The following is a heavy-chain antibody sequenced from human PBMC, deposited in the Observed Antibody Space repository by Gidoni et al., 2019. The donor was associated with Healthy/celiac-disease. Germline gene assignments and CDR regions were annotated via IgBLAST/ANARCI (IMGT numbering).Heavy chain of an antibody. CDR1: VFTSSSYA. CDR2: IAHEGSKK. V-gene: IGHV3-30-3*01. J-gene: IGHJ6*02. Sequence: QVQLVESGAGVVQPGRSLRPSSAASVFTSSSYAMRCVRQAPGKGLEWVAVIAHEGSKKYYADTVKGRFTISRDNSKNTLYLQMNSLRAEDTAVCYCAREIDEGELLWFMESSYGMDVWGQGTTVTVSS. CDR3: AREIDEGELLWFMESSYGMDV. D-gene: IGHD3-10*01.